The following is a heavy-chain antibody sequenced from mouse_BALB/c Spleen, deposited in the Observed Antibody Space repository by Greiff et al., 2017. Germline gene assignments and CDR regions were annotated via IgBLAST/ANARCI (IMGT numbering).Heavy chain of an antibody. V-gene: IGHV5-12-1*01. CDR3: ARHEKVRRGYYAMDY. D-gene: IGHD2-14*01. CDR1: GFAFSSYD. Sequence: EVQLVESGGGLVKPGGSLKLSCAASGFAFSSYDMSWVRQTPEKRLEWVAYISSGGGSTYYPDTVKGRFTIARDNAKNTLYLQLSSLKSEDTAMYYCARHEKVRRGYYAMDYWGQGTSVTVSS. CDR2: ISSGGGST. J-gene: IGHJ4*01.